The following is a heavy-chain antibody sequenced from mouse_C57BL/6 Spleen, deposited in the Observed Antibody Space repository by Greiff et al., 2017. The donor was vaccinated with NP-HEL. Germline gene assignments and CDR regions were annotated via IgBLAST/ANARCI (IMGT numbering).Heavy chain of an antibody. D-gene: IGHD2-1*01. CDR1: GYTFTSYW. CDR2: IDPSDSYT. Sequence: QVQLQQPGAELVMPGASVKLSCKASGYTFTSYWMHWVKQRPGQGLEWIGEIDPSDSYTNYNQKFKGKSTLTVDKSSSTAYMQLSSLTSEDSAVYYCARSYGNSFDYWGQGTTLTVSS. V-gene: IGHV1-69*01. J-gene: IGHJ2*01. CDR3: ARSYGNSFDY.